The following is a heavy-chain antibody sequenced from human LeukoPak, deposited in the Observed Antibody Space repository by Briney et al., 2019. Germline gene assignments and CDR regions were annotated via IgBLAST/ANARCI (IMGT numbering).Heavy chain of an antibody. J-gene: IGHJ4*02. V-gene: IGHV3-23*01. Sequence: GGSLRLSCAASGFTFSNYSMNWVRQAPGKGLEWVSAISGSGGSTYYADSVKGRFTISSDNSKNTLYLQMNSLRAEDTAVYYCAKDLETPGIAVTLDYWGQGTLVTVSS. CDR1: GFTFSNYS. CDR3: AKDLETPGIAVTLDY. D-gene: IGHD6-19*01. CDR2: ISGSGGST.